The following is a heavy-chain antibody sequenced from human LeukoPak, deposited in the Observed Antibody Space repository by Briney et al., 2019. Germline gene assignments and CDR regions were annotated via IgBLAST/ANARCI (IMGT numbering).Heavy chain of an antibody. J-gene: IGHJ3*02. CDR2: INSNGGSI. Sequence: PGGSLRLSCAASGFTFSNYAIQWVRQAPGKGLEYVSGINSNGGSIYDANSVKGRFTISRDNSKNTLYLQMGSLRAEDMAMYYCATLYDFWSGHIPFGDAFDIWGQGTMVTVSS. V-gene: IGHV3-64*01. D-gene: IGHD3-3*01. CDR3: ATLYDFWSGHIPFGDAFDI. CDR1: GFTFSNYA.